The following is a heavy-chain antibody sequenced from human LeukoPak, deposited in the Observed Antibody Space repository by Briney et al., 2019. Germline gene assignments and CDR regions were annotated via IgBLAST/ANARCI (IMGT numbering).Heavy chain of an antibody. V-gene: IGHV3-15*01. CDR1: GFTFSNAW. D-gene: IGHD5-18*01. Sequence: GGSLRLSCAASGFTFSNAWMSWVRQAPGKGPEWVGRIKSKTDGGTTDYAAPVKGRFTISRDDSKNTLYLQMNSLKTEDTAVYYCTTDADTAMVTFDYWGQGTLVTVSS. CDR3: TTDADTAMVTFDY. CDR2: IKSKTDGGTT. J-gene: IGHJ4*02.